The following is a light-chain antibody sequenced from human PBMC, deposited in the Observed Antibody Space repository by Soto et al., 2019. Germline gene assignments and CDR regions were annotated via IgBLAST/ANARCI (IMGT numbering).Light chain of an antibody. Sequence: EIVMTQSPATLSVSLGERVTLSCRASQSVSSSLAWYQQKPGQAPRLLIYGASTRSTAIPARFSGSGSGTEFTLTISSLHSEDFAVYHCKQYNDRPRTFGQGTKV. V-gene: IGKV3-15*01. CDR1: QSVSSS. CDR3: KQYNDRPRT. CDR2: GAS. J-gene: IGKJ1*01.